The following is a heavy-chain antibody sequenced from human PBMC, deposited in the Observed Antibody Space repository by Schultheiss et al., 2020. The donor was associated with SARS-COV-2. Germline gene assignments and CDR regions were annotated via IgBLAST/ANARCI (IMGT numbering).Heavy chain of an antibody. CDR2: ISGSGGST. CDR3: VKDKVGATGY. D-gene: IGHD1-26*01. Sequence: GGSLRLSCAASGFTFSSYAMSWVRQAPGKGLEWVSAISGSGGSTYYADSVKGRFTISRENAENSLYLQMSSLTAGDTAVYYCVKDKVGATGYWGQGALVTVSS. J-gene: IGHJ4*02. V-gene: IGHV3-23*01. CDR1: GFTFSSYA.